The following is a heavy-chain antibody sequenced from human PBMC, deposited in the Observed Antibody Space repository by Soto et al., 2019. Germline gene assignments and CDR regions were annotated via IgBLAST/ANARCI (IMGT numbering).Heavy chain of an antibody. D-gene: IGHD2-8*02. CDR2: INPSGGST. CDR1: GYTFTSYY. V-gene: IGHV1-46*01. CDR3: ARAGAHTGGLNWFDP. J-gene: IGHJ5*02. Sequence: QVQLVQSGAEVKKPGASVKVSCKASGYTFTSYYMHWVRQAPGQGLEWMGIINPSGGSTSYAQKFQGRVTMPRDTSTITVYMELSSLRSEDTAVYYCARAGAHTGGLNWFDPWGQGTLVTVSS.